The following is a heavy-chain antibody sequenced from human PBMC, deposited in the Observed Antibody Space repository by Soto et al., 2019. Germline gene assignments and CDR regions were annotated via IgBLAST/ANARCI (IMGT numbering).Heavy chain of an antibody. J-gene: IGHJ3*02. CDR3: AREVRVRGFAFDI. Sequence: GGSLRLSCAVSGFTVSSNYMNWVRQAPGKGLEWVSFIYSGGNTYYADSVKGRFTISRDNSKNMLYLQMNSLRVEDTAVYYCAREVRVRGFAFDIWGQGTMVIVSS. CDR2: IYSGGNT. D-gene: IGHD3-3*01. V-gene: IGHV3-66*01. CDR1: GFTVSSNY.